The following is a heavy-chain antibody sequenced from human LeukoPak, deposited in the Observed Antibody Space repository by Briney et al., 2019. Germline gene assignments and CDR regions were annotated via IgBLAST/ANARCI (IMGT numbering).Heavy chain of an antibody. CDR1: GYSFTSYW. Sequence: PGESQKISCKGSGYSFTSYWIAWVRQMPGKGLEWMGIVNPADSDTRYSPSFQGQVTISADKSISTAYLQWSSLKASDTAMYYCARQNDYGDAPLYWGQGTLVTVSS. J-gene: IGHJ4*02. CDR3: ARQNDYGDAPLY. CDR2: VNPADSDT. V-gene: IGHV5-51*01. D-gene: IGHD4-17*01.